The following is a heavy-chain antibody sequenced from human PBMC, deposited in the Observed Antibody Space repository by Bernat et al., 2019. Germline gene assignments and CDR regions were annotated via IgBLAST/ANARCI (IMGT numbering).Heavy chain of an antibody. CDR2: ISSSSSYI. D-gene: IGHD2-2*01. CDR3: ARDHIVVVPAAIGDDAFDI. Sequence: EVQLVESGGGRVKPGGSLRLSCAASGFTFSSYSMNWVRQAPGKGLEWVSSISSSSSYIYYADSVKGRFTISRDNAKNSLYLQMNSLRAEDTAVYYCARDHIVVVPAAIGDDAFDIWGQGTMVTVSS. J-gene: IGHJ3*02. CDR1: GFTFSSYS. V-gene: IGHV3-21*01.